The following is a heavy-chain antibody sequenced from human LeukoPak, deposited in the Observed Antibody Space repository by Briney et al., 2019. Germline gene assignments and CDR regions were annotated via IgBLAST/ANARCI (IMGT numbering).Heavy chain of an antibody. D-gene: IGHD2/OR15-2a*01. CDR2: ISSSSSYI. CDR3: ATSGLSRFSF. CDR1: GFTFSSYS. J-gene: IGHJ4*02. Sequence: GGSLRLSCATSGFTFSSYSMTWVRQAPGKGLEWVSSISSSSSYIYYADSVKGRFTISRDNAKNSLYLQMNSLRAEDTAVYYCATSGLSRFSFWGQGTLVTVSS. V-gene: IGHV3-21*01.